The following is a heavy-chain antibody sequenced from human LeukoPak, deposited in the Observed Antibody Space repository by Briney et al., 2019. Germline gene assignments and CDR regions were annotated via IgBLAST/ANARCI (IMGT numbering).Heavy chain of an antibody. J-gene: IGHJ4*02. D-gene: IGHD6-13*01. Sequence: GGSLRLSCAASGFTFSSYWMHWVRQAPGKGLVWVSRINSDGSSTSYADSVKGRFTISRDNAKNAPYLQMNSLRAEDTAVYYCARDRLVAAAGTFDYWGQGTLVTVSS. CDR3: ARDRLVAAAGTFDY. V-gene: IGHV3-74*01. CDR2: INSDGSST. CDR1: GFTFSSYW.